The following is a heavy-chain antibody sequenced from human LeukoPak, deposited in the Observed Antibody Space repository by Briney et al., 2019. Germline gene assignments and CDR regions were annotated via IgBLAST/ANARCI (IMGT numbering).Heavy chain of an antibody. CDR2: IIPIFGTA. CDR3: ASDPLVATGYFDY. J-gene: IGHJ4*02. V-gene: IGHV1-69*05. CDR1: GGTFSSYA. D-gene: IGHD5-12*01. Sequence: SAKVSCKASGGTFSSYAISWVRQAPGQGLEWMGRIIPIFGTANYAQKFQGRVTITTDESTSTAYMELSSLRSEDTAVYYCASDPLVATGYFDYWGQGTLVTVSS.